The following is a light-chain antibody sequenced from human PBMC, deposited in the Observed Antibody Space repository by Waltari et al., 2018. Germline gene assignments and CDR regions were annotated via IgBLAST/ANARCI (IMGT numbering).Light chain of an antibody. CDR2: DVS. V-gene: IGLV2-14*03. CDR3: SSYISSSTLEL. Sequence: QSALTQPASVSGSPGQSITISCTGTSSDVGTYNYGPWYQQHPGKAPKLMIFDVSIRPSGVSNRFSGSKSGNTASLTISGLQAEDEADYYCSSYISSSTLELFGGGTSLTVL. CDR1: SSDVGTYNY. J-gene: IGLJ2*01.